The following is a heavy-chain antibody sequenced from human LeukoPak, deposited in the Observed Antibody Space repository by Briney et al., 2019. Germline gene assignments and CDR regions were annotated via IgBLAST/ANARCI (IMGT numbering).Heavy chain of an antibody. CDR2: LSGTRDSRGA. CDR3: AKTRSSSSHYFYFMDV. J-gene: IGHJ6*03. V-gene: IGHV3-23*01. Sequence: GGSLRPSCAAPGFTFSRSAMTWVRQAPGKGLEWVASLSGTRDSRGAIYADSVKGRFTISRDDSKSTLFLRMNRLTAEDTAIYYCAKTRSSSSHYFYFMDVWAKGVTVTVSS. CDR1: GFTFSRSA. D-gene: IGHD6-6*01.